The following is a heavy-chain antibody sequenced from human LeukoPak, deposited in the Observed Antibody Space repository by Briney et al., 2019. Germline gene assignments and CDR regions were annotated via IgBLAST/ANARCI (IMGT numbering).Heavy chain of an antibody. J-gene: IGHJ4*02. V-gene: IGHV4-34*01. Sequence: SETLSLTCAVYGGSFSGYYWSWIRQPPGKGLEWIGEINHSGSTNYNPSLKSRVTISVDTSKNQFSLKMSSVAAADTAVYSCARAGRGSIRYWGQGTPVTVSS. CDR3: ARAGRGSIRY. CDR2: INHSGST. CDR1: GGSFSGYY. D-gene: IGHD2-2*02.